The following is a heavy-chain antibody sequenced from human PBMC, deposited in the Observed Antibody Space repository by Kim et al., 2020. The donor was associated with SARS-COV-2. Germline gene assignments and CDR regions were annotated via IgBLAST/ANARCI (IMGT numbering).Heavy chain of an antibody. CDR1: GFTFSSYS. V-gene: IGHV3-21*01. D-gene: IGHD4-17*01. J-gene: IGHJ3*02. CDR2: ISSSSSYI. CDR3: ANGLAGPWPFDI. Sequence: GGSLRLSCAASGFTFSSYSMNWVRQAPGKGLEWVSSISSSSSYIYYADSVKGRFTISRDNAKNSLYLQMNSLRAEDTAVYYCANGLAGPWPFDIWGQGTMVTVSS.